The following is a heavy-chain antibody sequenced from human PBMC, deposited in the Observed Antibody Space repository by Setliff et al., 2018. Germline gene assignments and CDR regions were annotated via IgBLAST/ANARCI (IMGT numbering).Heavy chain of an antibody. J-gene: IGHJ6*03. V-gene: IGHV4-31*03. D-gene: IGHD3-3*01. CDR1: GCSISSGGYY. CDR3: ARMSGFLYMDV. Sequence: PSETLSLTCTVSGCSISSGGYYWSWIRQHPGKGLEWIGYIYYSGSTYYNPSLKSRVTISVDTSKNQFSLKLSSVTAADTAVYYCARMSGFLYMDVWARGPRSPSP. CDR2: IYYSGST.